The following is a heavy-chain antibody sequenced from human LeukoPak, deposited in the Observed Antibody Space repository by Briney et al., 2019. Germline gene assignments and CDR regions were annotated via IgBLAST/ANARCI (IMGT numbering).Heavy chain of an antibody. CDR1: GASISSTSYC. Sequence: SETLSLTCTVSGASISSTSYCWGWIRQPAGKGLEWIGHIHTSGSTNYNPSLKSRVTISVDTSKNQFSLKLSSVTAADTAVYYCAIYCSGGSCYSFDYWGQGTLVTVSS. D-gene: IGHD2-15*01. CDR2: IHTSGST. V-gene: IGHV4-61*09. J-gene: IGHJ4*02. CDR3: AIYCSGGSCYSFDY.